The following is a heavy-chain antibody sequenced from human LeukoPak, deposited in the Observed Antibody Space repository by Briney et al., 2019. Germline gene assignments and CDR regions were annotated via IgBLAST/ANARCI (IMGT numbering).Heavy chain of an antibody. V-gene: IGHV1-3*01. CDR3: AIRGNWGYFDY. Sequence: GASVKVSCKASGYTFTSYAMHWVRQAPGQRLEWMGWINAGNGNTKYSQKFQGRVTITRDTSASAAYMELSSLRSEDTAVYYCAIRGNWGYFDYWGQGTLVTVSS. J-gene: IGHJ4*02. D-gene: IGHD7-27*01. CDR1: GYTFTSYA. CDR2: INAGNGNT.